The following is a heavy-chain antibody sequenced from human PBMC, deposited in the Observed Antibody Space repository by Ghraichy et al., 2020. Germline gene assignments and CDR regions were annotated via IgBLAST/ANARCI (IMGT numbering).Heavy chain of an antibody. D-gene: IGHD3-22*01. CDR1: GYSFTSYW. Sequence: GESLNISCKGSGYSFTSYWIGWVRQMPGKGLEWMGIIYPGDSDTRYSPSFQGQVTISADKSISTAYLQWSSLKASDTAMYYCARDSTYYYDSSGYHDAFDIWGQGTMVTVSS. J-gene: IGHJ3*02. CDR3: ARDSTYYYDSSGYHDAFDI. V-gene: IGHV5-51*01. CDR2: IYPGDSDT.